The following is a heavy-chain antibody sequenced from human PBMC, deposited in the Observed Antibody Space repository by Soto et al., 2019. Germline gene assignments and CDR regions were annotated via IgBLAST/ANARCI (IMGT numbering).Heavy chain of an antibody. CDR3: GRHWGTAYYDFWSGYPPTLYWFDP. CDR1: GGSISSYY. D-gene: IGHD3-3*01. J-gene: IGHJ5*02. CDR2: IYYSGST. V-gene: IGHV4-59*08. Sequence: SETLSLTCTVSGGSISSYYWSWIRQPPGKGLEWIGYIYYSGSTNYNPSLKSRVTISVDTSKNQFSLKLSSVTAADTAVYYCGRHWGTAYYDFWSGYPPTLYWFDPWGQGTLVTVSS.